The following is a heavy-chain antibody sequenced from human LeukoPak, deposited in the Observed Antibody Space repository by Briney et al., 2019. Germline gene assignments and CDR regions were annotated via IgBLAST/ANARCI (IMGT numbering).Heavy chain of an antibody. D-gene: IGHD2-15*01. Sequence: GGSLRLSCADSGFSFSGTWMRWVRQGPGKGLECVANIKRDGSEKKYVDSVKGGLTVSREKAKNTLYIQMNRLRVEDTSIYYCTSDFNHYSGGWGQGTLVTVSS. CDR2: IKRDGSEK. CDR1: GFSFSGTW. CDR3: TSDFNHYSGG. J-gene: IGHJ4*02. V-gene: IGHV3-7*01.